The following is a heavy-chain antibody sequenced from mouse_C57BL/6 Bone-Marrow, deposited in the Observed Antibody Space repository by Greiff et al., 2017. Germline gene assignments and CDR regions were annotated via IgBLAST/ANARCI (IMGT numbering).Heavy chain of an antibody. D-gene: IGHD2-1*01. V-gene: IGHV1-81*01. J-gene: IGHJ3*01. CDR3: ARDGIYYGNYGWFAY. CDR2: IYPRSGNT. CDR1: GYTFTSYG. Sequence: QVQLQQSGAELARPGASVKLSCKASGYTFTSYGISWVKQRTGQGLEWIGEIYPRSGNTYYNEKFKGKATLTADKSSRTAYMELRSLTSEDSAVYVFARDGIYYGNYGWFAYWGQGTLVTVSA.